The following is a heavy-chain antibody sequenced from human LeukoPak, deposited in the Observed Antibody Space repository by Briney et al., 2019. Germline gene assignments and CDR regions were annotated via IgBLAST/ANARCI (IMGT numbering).Heavy chain of an antibody. CDR2: ISGSADNT. J-gene: IGHJ4*02. V-gene: IGHV3-23*01. D-gene: IGHD3-10*01. CDR3: ARDLTTMIRGPLDY. CDR1: GFTFGTYA. Sequence: GGSLRLSRAGSGFTFGTYAMTWVRQAPGKGLEWVSVISGSADNTYYADSVRGRFTISRDNAKNSLYLQMNSLRAEDTAVYYCARDLTTMIRGPLDYWGQGTLVTVSS.